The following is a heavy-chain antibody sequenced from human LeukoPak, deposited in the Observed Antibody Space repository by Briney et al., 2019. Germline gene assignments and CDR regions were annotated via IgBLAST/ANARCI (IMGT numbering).Heavy chain of an antibody. CDR2: IDGDGRIT. CDR1: GFTFSSYW. J-gene: IGHJ5*02. Sequence: PGGSLRLSCAASGFTFSSYWMNWVRQAPGQGLVWVSHIDGDGRITNYGDSVKGRFTISRDNAKNILYLQMNSLRAEDTAVYYCARDSPRTGPWGQGILVTVSS. V-gene: IGHV3-74*01. D-gene: IGHD1-1*01. CDR3: ARDSPRTGP.